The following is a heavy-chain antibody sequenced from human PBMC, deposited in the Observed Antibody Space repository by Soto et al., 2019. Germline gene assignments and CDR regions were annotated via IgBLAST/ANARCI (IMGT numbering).Heavy chain of an antibody. Sequence: GASVKVSCKASGYTFTSYAMHWVRQAPGQRLEWMGWINAGNGNTKYSQKFQGRVTMTRDTSASTAYMELSSLRSEDTAVYYCARGKRISMAAVQTYYMDVWGKGTTVTVSS. CDR1: GYTFTSYA. D-gene: IGHD3-3*02. V-gene: IGHV1-3*01. J-gene: IGHJ6*03. CDR3: ARGKRISMAAVQTYYMDV. CDR2: INAGNGNT.